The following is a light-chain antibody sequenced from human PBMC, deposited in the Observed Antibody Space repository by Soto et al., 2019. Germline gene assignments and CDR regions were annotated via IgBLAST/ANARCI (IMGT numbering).Light chain of an antibody. Sequence: AIRMTQSPSSFSASTGDRVTITCRASQGITSYLAWYQQKPGKAPKLLIYAASTLQSGVPSRFSGSGVGTDFSLTISYLQYEDVATYYCQHYYTYPYAFCQGTNLEIK. CDR3: QHYYTYPYA. J-gene: IGKJ2*01. CDR2: AAS. CDR1: QGITSY. V-gene: IGKV1-8*01.